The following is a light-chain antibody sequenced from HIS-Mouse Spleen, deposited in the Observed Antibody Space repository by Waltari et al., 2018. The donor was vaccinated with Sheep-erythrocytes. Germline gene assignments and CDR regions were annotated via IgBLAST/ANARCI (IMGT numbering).Light chain of an antibody. CDR2: EVS. V-gene: IGLV2-14*01. CDR3: SSYTSSSTQV. J-gene: IGLJ2*01. CDR1: SSAVGGYNY. Sequence: QSALTQPASVSGSPGQSITIPCTGTSSAVGGYNYVPWYQQHPGKAPKLMIYEVSNRPSGVSNRFSGSKSGNTASLTISGLQAEDEADYYCSSYTSSSTQVFGGGTKLTVL.